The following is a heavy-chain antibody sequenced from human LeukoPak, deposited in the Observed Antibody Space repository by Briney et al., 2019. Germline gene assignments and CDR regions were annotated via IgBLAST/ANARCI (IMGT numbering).Heavy chain of an antibody. CDR3: ARSTRDGYTDGY. V-gene: IGHV1-2*02. Sequence: ASLKVSCKASGYTFTGYYMHWVRQAPGQGLEWMGWINPNSGGTNYAQKFQGRVTMTRDTSISTAYMELSRLRSNDTSVYYCARSTRDGYTDGYWGQGTLVTVSS. CDR1: GYTFTGYY. CDR2: INPNSGGT. J-gene: IGHJ4*02. D-gene: IGHD5-24*01.